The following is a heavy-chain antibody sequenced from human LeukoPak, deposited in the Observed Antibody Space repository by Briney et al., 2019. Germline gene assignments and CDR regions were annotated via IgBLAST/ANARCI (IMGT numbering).Heavy chain of an antibody. D-gene: IGHD3-9*01. Sequence: ASVKVSCKASGYTFTDDYIHWVRQAPGQGLEWMGWINVNSGGTNYAQKFYARVTMTRDTSISTAYMELSRLRSDDTAVFYCARSPHILAGENFDFWGQGTLVTVSS. CDR1: GYTFTDDY. J-gene: IGHJ4*02. CDR2: INVNSGGT. CDR3: ARSPHILAGENFDF. V-gene: IGHV1-2*02.